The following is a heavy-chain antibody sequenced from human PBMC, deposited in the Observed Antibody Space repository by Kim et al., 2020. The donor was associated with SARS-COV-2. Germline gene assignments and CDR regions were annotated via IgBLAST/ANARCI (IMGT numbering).Heavy chain of an antibody. CDR2: ISGSGGST. V-gene: IGHV3-23*01. D-gene: IGHD3-22*01. J-gene: IGHJ5*02. CDR3: AKDPPGYYYDSSGLPTA. Sequence: GGSLRLSCAASGFTFSSYAMSWVRQAPGKGLEWVSAISGSGGSTYYADSVKGRFTISRDNSKNTLYLQMNSLRAEDTAVYYCAKDPPGYYYDSSGLPTAWGQGTLVTVSS. CDR1: GFTFSSYA.